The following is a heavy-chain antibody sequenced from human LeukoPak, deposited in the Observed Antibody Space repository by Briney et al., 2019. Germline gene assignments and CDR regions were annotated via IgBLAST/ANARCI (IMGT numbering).Heavy chain of an antibody. Sequence: GGSLRLSCAASGFTFSSYGMSWVRQAPGKGLEWVSTISGSGGSTYYADSVKGRFTISRDNSKNTLYLQMNSLRAEDTAVYYCAKVSGSGRSNPIFDYWGQGTLVTVSS. CDR2: ISGSGGST. J-gene: IGHJ4*02. CDR1: GFTFSSYG. D-gene: IGHD2-15*01. V-gene: IGHV3-23*01. CDR3: AKVSGSGRSNPIFDY.